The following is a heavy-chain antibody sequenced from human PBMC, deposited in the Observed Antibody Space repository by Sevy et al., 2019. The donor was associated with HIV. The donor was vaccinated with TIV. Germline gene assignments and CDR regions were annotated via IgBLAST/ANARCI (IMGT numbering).Heavy chain of an antibody. CDR1: GYSFTSYW. J-gene: IGHJ3*02. V-gene: IGHV5-51*01. Sequence: GESLKISRKGSGYSFTSYWIGWVRQMPGKGLEWMGIIYPGDSYTRYSPSFQGQFTISPDKTLSTAYLQWSSLKASDTAMYYCARGGFPNYYDSSGSFGDAFDIWGQGTMVTVSS. CDR2: IYPGDSYT. D-gene: IGHD3-22*01. CDR3: ARGGFPNYYDSSGSFGDAFDI.